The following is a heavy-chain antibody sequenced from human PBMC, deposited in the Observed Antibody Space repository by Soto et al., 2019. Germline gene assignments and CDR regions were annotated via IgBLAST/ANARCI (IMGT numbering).Heavy chain of an antibody. CDR3: ARVSAYCGGDCYPAAFDI. CDR1: GYTFTGYY. D-gene: IGHD2-21*02. J-gene: IGHJ3*02. CDR2: INPNSGGT. Sequence: GASVKVSCKASGYTFTGYYMNWVRHAPGQGLEWMGWINPNSGGTNYAQKFQGRVTMTRDTSISTAYMELSRLRSDDTAVYYCARVSAYCGGDCYPAAFDIWGQGTMVTVSS. V-gene: IGHV1-2*02.